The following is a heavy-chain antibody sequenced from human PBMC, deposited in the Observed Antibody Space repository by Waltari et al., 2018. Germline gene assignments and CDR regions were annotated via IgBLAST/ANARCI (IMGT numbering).Heavy chain of an antibody. D-gene: IGHD7-27*01. J-gene: IGHJ4*02. CDR2: MKEDGRTT. CDR3: IRDLAGARGH. V-gene: IGHV3-74*03. Sequence: EVQLVESGGGLVQPGGSLRLSCAASGFTFSSNWMHWVRQVPGKGLLWVSRMKEDGRTTTYADSVKGRFTISRDNAKNTLYVQMNSLRAEDTAGYYGIRDLAGARGHWGQGTLVTVSS. CDR1: GFTFSSNW.